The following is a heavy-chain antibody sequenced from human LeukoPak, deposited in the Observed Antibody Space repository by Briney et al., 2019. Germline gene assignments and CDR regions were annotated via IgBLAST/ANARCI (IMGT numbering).Heavy chain of an antibody. Sequence: SETLSLTCTVSGASISSYYWTWLRQPPGKGLEFIGYFHYSGSTNYNPSLKSRVTISVDTSKKQFSLKLTSVTAADTAVYYCARLGQPNAFDIWGRGTMVTVSS. CDR1: GASISSYY. V-gene: IGHV4-59*08. CDR2: FHYSGST. CDR3: ARLGQPNAFDI. D-gene: IGHD3-16*01. J-gene: IGHJ3*02.